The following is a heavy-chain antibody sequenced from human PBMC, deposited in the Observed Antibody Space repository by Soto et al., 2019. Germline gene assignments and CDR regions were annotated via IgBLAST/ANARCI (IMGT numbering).Heavy chain of an antibody. J-gene: IGHJ6*02. V-gene: IGHV1-18*04. D-gene: IGHD5-18*01. CDR3: ARFRGYSYRYTGRYYGMDV. CDR2: ISAYNGNT. Sequence: EASVKVSCKASGYTFTSYGISWVRQAPGQGLEWMGWISAYNGNTNYAQKLQGRVTMTTDTSTSTAYMELRSLRPDDTAVYYCARFRGYSYRYTGRYYGMDVWGQGTTVTVSS. CDR1: GYTFTSYG.